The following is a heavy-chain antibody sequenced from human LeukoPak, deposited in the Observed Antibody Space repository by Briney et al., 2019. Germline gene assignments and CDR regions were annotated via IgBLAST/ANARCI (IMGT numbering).Heavy chain of an antibody. CDR3: ARDVGYCSSTSCWAYYYYYYMDV. CDR2: IYTSGST. Sequence: SETLSLTCTVSGGSISSYYWSWIRQPAGKGLEWIGRIYTSGSTNYNPSLKSRVTMSVDTSKNQFSLKLSSVTAADTAVYYCARDVGYCSSTSCWAYYYYYYMDVWGKGTTVTVSS. D-gene: IGHD2-2*01. CDR1: GGSISSYY. V-gene: IGHV4-4*07. J-gene: IGHJ6*03.